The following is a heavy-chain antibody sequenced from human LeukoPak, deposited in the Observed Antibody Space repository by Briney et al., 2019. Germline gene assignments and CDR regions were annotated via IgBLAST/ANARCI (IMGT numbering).Heavy chain of an antibody. CDR2: IYSADTT. Sequence: PGGSLRLSCAASGFTVSSNYMSWVRQAPGKGLEWVLVIYSADTTYYADSVKGRFTISRDSSKNTLYLQMNSPRVEDTAVYYCASRVRLAGTESGFDYWGQGTLVTVS. J-gene: IGHJ4*02. CDR3: ASRVRLAGTESGFDY. V-gene: IGHV3-66*01. D-gene: IGHD6-19*01. CDR1: GFTVSSNY.